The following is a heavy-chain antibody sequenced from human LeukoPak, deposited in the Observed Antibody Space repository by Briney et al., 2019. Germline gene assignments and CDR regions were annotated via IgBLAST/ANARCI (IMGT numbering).Heavy chain of an antibody. J-gene: IGHJ3*01. D-gene: IGHD3-22*01. CDR1: GDSVRGDTYY. CDR3: VRETTTEYYDSSGYYRQTEVFDA. Sequence: SETLSLTCTVSGDSVRGDTYYWSWIRQPPGKGLEWIGFVYYSGRTNYNASLKSRVTMSVDTSKNQFSLMLRSVTAADTAVYYCVRETTTEYYDSSGYYRQTEVFDAWGQGTMVTVSS. CDR2: VYYSGRT. V-gene: IGHV4-61*01.